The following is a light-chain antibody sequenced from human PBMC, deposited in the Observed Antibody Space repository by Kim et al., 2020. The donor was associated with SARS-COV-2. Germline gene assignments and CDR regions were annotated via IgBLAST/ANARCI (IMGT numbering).Light chain of an antibody. V-gene: IGLV2-14*03. CDR3: SSYTTSTSVV. J-gene: IGLJ2*01. CDR2: DVS. CDR1: SSDVGSYNY. Sequence: QSALTQPASVSGSPGQSITISCTGTSSDVGSYNYVSWYQQHPGKAPKVMIYDVSNRPSGVSDRFSGSKSGNTASLTISGLQAEDEADYFCSSYTTSTSVVFGGGTKVTV.